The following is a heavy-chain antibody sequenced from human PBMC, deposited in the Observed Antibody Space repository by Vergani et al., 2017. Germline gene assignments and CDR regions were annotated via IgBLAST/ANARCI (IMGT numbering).Heavy chain of an antibody. D-gene: IGHD1-1*01. CDR1: GFTSSYYV. V-gene: IGHV3-30*03. Sequence: QVHLVESGGGVFQPGRSLRLSCVVSGFTSSYYVMHWVRQAPGKGLECVAVISYDVTQKYYADSVKGRFTISRDNSKSTLYLQMNSLRTEDTAVYYCATKSCGTPGCQIGYFREWGQGNLVHVPS. CDR2: ISYDVTQK. J-gene: IGHJ1*01. CDR3: ATKSCGTPGCQIGYFRE.